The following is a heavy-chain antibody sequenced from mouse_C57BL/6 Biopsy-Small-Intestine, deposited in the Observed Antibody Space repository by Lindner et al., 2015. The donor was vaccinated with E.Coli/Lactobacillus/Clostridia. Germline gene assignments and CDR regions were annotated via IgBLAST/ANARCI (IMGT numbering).Heavy chain of an antibody. J-gene: IGHJ2*01. D-gene: IGHD1-1*01. Sequence: VQLQESGPELVKPGASVKISCKASGYSFTSYYIHWVKQRPGQGLEWIGWIYPGSGNTKYNEKFKGKATLTADTSSSTAYMQLSSLTSEDSAVYYCARTLTTVALYYFDYWGQGTTLTVSS. CDR2: IYPGSGNT. CDR1: GYSFTSYY. CDR3: ARTLTTVALYYFDY. V-gene: IGHV1-66*01.